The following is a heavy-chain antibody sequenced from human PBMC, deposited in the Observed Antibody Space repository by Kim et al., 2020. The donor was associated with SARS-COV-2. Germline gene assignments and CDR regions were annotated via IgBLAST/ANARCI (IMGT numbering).Heavy chain of an antibody. CDR1: GYSSTTYW. V-gene: IGHV5-51*01. Sequence: GESLKISCKGSGYSSTTYWIGWVRQMPGKGLDCMGIIYLGDSDTIYNPYFQGQVTLSANTFTNTAYLQWSSLKASDTALYYHPTLPHRNAVRTYLATRGQ. J-gene: IGHJ1*01. CDR3: PTLPHRNAVRTYLAT. CDR2: IYLGDSDT. D-gene: IGHD1-1*01.